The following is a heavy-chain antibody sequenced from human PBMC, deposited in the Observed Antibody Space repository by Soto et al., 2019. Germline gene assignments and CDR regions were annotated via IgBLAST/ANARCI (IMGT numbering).Heavy chain of an antibody. CDR3: ARAAQFNYGGNSGFDY. V-gene: IGHV3-21*01. J-gene: IGHJ4*02. D-gene: IGHD4-17*01. CDR1: GFMLGSFS. Sequence: GGSLRLSCGASGFMLGSFSMNWVRQAPGKGLEWVSSISHSSSYIYYADSVKGRFTISRDNAKNSLYLQMNSLRAEDTAMYYCARAAQFNYGGNSGFDYWGQGTLVTVSS. CDR2: ISHSSSYI.